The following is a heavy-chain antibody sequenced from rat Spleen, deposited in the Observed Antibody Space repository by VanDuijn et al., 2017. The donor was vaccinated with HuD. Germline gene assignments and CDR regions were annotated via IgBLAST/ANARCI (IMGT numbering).Heavy chain of an antibody. Sequence: EVQLVESGGGLVQPGRSLKLSCAASGFTFSDFYMAWVRQAPTKGLEWVACISYGGGTTYYRDSVKGRFTISRDNAKSSLYLQMDSLRSEDTATYYCTKGGDPFDYWGQGVMVTVSS. J-gene: IGHJ2*01. CDR3: TKGGDPFDY. CDR1: GFTFSDFY. CDR2: ISYGGGTT. V-gene: IGHV5-20*01.